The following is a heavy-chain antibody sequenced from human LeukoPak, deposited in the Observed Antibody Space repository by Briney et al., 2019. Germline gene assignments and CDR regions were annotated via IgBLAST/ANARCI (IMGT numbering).Heavy chain of an antibody. Sequence: AGGSLRLSCAASGFTFSSYGMSWVRQAPGKGLEWVSAISGSGGSTYYADSVKGRFTISRDNSKNTLYLQMNSLRAEDTAVYYCAKRGYCSSTSCYFHFQHWGQGTLVTVSS. J-gene: IGHJ1*01. V-gene: IGHV3-23*01. CDR1: GFTFSSYG. CDR2: ISGSGGST. CDR3: AKRGYCSSTSCYFHFQH. D-gene: IGHD2-2*01.